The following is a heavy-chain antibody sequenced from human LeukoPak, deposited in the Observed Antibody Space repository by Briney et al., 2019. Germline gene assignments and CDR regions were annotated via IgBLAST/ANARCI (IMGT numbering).Heavy chain of an antibody. CDR1: GCTFSNYA. CDR3: ARVPRPCGASTSCQGAFDV. CDR2: ISYNGGSA. D-gene: IGHD2-2*01. Sequence: GGSLRLSCAASGCTFSNYAMSWVRQAPGRGLEYVSTISYNGGSANYADSVKGRFTISRDNSNNTLYLQVGSLRDEDMAVYYCARVPRPCGASTSCQGAFDVWGQGTMVTVSS. J-gene: IGHJ3*01. V-gene: IGHV3-64*02.